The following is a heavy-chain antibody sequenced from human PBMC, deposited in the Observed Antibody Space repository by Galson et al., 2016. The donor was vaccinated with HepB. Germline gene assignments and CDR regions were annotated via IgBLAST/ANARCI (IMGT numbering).Heavy chain of an antibody. CDR2: ISSDVTNK. V-gene: IGHV3-30*17. CDR3: ARGRGAQFPYYFDH. CDR1: GFTFSPFT. J-gene: IGHJ4*02. Sequence: SLRLSCAASGFTFSPFTMHWVRQAPGKGLEWVALISSDVTNKFYGDSVKGRFTISRDNSKSAVYLQMNSLRAEDTAIYYCARGRGAQFPYYFDHWGQGALVTVSS. D-gene: IGHD1-26*01.